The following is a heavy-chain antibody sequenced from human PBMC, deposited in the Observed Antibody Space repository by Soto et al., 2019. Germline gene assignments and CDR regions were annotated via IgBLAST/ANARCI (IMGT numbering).Heavy chain of an antibody. V-gene: IGHV3-33*01. D-gene: IGHD3-16*01. CDR2: IWYDGSNK. Sequence: QVQLVESGGGVVQPGRSLRLSCAASGFTFSSYGMHWVRQAPGKGLEWVAVIWYDGSNKYYADSVKGRFTISRDNSKNTLYLQMNSLRVEDTAVYYCARDGDYEFDYWGQGTLVTVSS. J-gene: IGHJ4*02. CDR3: ARDGDYEFDY. CDR1: GFTFSSYG.